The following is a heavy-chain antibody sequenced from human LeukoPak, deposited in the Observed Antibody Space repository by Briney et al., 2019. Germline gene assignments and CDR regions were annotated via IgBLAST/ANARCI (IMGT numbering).Heavy chain of an antibody. CDR2: IRSKAYGGTT. V-gene: IGHV3-49*04. Sequence: PGGSLRLSCTASGFSFGDYGMSWVRQTPGKGLEWVGFIRSKAYGGTTEHAASVKGRFTISRDDSKSIAYLQMSSLKTEDTAVYYCTSDEGEDTSYWGQGTLVTVSS. J-gene: IGHJ4*02. CDR3: TSDEGEDTSY. CDR1: GFSFGDYG. D-gene: IGHD1-26*01.